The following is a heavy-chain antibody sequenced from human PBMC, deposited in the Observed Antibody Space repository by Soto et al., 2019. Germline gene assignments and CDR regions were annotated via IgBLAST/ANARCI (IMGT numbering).Heavy chain of an antibody. CDR3: ASHSNMVRGVIISYYGMDG. CDR1: GYSFTSYW. Sequence: GESLKISCKGSGYSFTSYWIGWVRQMPGKGLEWMGIIYPGDSDTRYSPSFQGQVTISADTSISTAYLQWSSLKASDTAMYYCASHSNMVRGVIISYYGMDGWGQGTTVTVSS. V-gene: IGHV5-51*01. CDR2: IYPGDSDT. J-gene: IGHJ6*02. D-gene: IGHD3-10*01.